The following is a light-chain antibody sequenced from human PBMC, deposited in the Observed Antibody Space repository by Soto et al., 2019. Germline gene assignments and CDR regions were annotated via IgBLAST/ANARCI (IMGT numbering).Light chain of an antibody. J-gene: IGLJ3*02. CDR1: SSNIGAPYD. CDR2: GNS. Sequence: QSVLTQPPSVSGSPGQRVTISCTGNSSNIGAPYDVHWYQQLPGTVPKLLISGNSHRPSGVPDRFSGSKSGPSASLAITGLQAEDEADYYCQSYASSLTGWVFGGGTKLTVL. CDR3: QSYASSLTGWV. V-gene: IGLV1-40*01.